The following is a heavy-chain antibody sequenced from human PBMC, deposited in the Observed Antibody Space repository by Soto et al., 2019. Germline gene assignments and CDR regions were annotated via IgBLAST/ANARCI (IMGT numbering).Heavy chain of an antibody. CDR1: GFSLSTSGVG. CDR3: AHKGPEDWPLDY. V-gene: IGHV2-5*02. CDR2: IYWDDSK. J-gene: IGHJ4*02. Sequence: QITLKESGPTLVRPTQTLTLTCAFSGFSLSTSGVGVGWIRQPPGKALEWLAVIYWDDSKHYSPSLRSRLTITKDTSKIQVVLTMTNMDPTDTGTYYCAHKGPEDWPLDYWGQGTLFTVSS. D-gene: IGHD3-9*01.